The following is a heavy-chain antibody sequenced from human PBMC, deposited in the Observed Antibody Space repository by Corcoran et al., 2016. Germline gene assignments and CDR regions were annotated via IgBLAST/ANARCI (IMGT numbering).Heavy chain of an antibody. Sequence: EVQLVESGGGIVQPGGSLRLSCAASGFAFSNYWMHWVRQVPGKGLMWVSRITGEGSDTTYAASVKGRFTISRDNAENTLYLQMDSLRAEDTAVYYCARGGGWSSGRFRAFGFWGQGTMVTVSS. CDR3: ARGGGWSSGRFRAFGF. CDR2: ITGEGSDT. V-gene: IGHV3-74*03. D-gene: IGHD6-25*01. CDR1: GFAFSNYW. J-gene: IGHJ3*01.